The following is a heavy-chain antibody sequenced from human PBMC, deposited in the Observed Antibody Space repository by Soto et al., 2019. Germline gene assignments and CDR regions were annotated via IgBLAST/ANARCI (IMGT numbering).Heavy chain of an antibody. V-gene: IGHV4-30-2*01. CDR1: GGSLSGGGFS. J-gene: IGHJ4*02. D-gene: IGHD3-10*01. CDR3: ARLQFGEGFDY. Sequence: LSLTCAVSGGSLSGGGFSWGCIRQPPGKGLEWIGYILHTGGTQYNPSLKSRVSMSVDKSKNQFSLHLTSVTAADTAVYYCARLQFGEGFDYWGQGAQVTVSS. CDR2: ILHTGGT.